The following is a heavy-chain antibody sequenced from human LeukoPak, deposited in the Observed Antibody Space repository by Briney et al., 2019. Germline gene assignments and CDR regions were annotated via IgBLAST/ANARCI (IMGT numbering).Heavy chain of an antibody. V-gene: IGHV3-9*01. CDR2: INWNSGSK. CDR3: AKDWGSRTSYFDY. CDR1: GFTFDDYA. J-gene: IGHJ4*02. D-gene: IGHD2-2*01. Sequence: GGSLRLSCAASGFTFDDYAMHWVRHAPGKGLEWVSGINWNSGSKDYADSVKGRFTISRDNAKNSLYLQMNSLRAEDTALYYCAKDWGSRTSYFDYWGQGILVTVSS.